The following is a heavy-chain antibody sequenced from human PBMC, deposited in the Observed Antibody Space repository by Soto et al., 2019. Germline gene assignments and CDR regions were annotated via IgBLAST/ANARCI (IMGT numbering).Heavy chain of an antibody. CDR1: GGTFSNFA. V-gene: IGHV1-69*12. D-gene: IGHD2-21*01. CDR3: GRDRVMRGNSYYYGMDV. CDR2: IIPKFSAP. J-gene: IGHJ6*02. Sequence: VLLEQSGAEVKKPGSSVKVSCKTSGGTFSNFAISWVRLAPGQGLEWMGVIIPKFSAPTYAQKFQGRVMITAAESTSTAFMELSSLRSEDTAVYFCGRDRVMRGNSYYYGMDVWGQGTTVIVSS.